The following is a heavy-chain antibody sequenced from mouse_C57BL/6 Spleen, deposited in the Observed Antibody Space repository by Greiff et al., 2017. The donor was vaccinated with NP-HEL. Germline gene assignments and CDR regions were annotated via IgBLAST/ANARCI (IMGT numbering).Heavy chain of an antibody. CDR2: IDPENGDT. CDR3: TTYSNAMDY. V-gene: IGHV14-4*01. D-gene: IGHD2-5*01. J-gene: IGHJ4*01. Sequence: VQLQQSGAELVRPGASVKLSCTASGFNITDDYMHWVKQRPEQGLEWIGWIDPENGDTEYASKFQGKATITADTSSNTAYLQLSSLTSEDTAVYYCTTYSNAMDYWGQGTSVTVSS. CDR1: GFNITDDY.